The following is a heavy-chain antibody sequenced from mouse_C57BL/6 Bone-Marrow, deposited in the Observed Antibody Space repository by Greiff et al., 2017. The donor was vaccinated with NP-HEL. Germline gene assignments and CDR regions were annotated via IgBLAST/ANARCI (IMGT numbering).Heavy chain of an antibody. Sequence: VKLMESGAELARPGASVKLSCKASGYTFTSYGISWVKQRTGQGLEWIGEIYPRSGNTYYNEKFKGKATLTADKSSSTAYMELRSLTSEDSAVYFCAREGGLRQAMDYWGQGTSVTVSS. CDR1: GYTFTSYG. CDR3: AREGGLRQAMDY. CDR2: IYPRSGNT. D-gene: IGHD2-12*01. J-gene: IGHJ4*01. V-gene: IGHV1-81*01.